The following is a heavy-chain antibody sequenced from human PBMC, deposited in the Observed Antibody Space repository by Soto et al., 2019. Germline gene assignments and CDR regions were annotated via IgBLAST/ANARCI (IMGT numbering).Heavy chain of an antibody. CDR1: GGSISSGDYY. J-gene: IGHJ4*01. V-gene: IGHV4-30-4*02. CDR2: IYYRGST. Sequence: PSETPALTCTVSGGSISSGDYYWSWIRQPPGKGMEWIGYIYYRGSTYYNQSLKRRITISEDTTKNKFSLKLSSVTAVDMAVYYGARSDGRYWGQGTLVTVSS. CDR3: ARSDGRY.